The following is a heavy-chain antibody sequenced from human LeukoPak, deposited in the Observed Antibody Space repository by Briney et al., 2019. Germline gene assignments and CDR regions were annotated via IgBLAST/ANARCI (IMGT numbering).Heavy chain of an antibody. D-gene: IGHD3-16*01. Sequence: SETLSLTCTVSGGSISSYYWSWIRQPPGKGLEWIGYIYYSGSTNYNPSLKSRVTISVDTSKNQFSLKLSSVTAADTAVYYCARVGRAFRGGMDVWGQGTTVTVSS. CDR3: ARVGRAFRGGMDV. CDR2: IYYSGST. CDR1: GGSISSYY. J-gene: IGHJ6*02. V-gene: IGHV4-59*12.